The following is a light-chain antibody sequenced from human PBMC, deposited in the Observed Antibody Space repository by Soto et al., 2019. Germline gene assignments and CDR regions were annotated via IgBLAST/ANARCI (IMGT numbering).Light chain of an antibody. CDR3: QHYNSHSPT. Sequence: DIQMTQSPPTLSASVGDRVTITCRASQSISTWLAWYQQKPGKAPKLLIYGASTLESGVPSRFSGSGSGTEFTLTISSLQPYDFATFYCQHYNSHSPTFGQGTKVEIK. CDR1: QSISTW. J-gene: IGKJ1*01. V-gene: IGKV1-5*01. CDR2: GAS.